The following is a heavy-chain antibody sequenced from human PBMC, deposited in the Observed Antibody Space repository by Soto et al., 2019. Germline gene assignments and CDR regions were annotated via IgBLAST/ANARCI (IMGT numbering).Heavy chain of an antibody. Sequence: QVQMVQSGSELKKPGASVKVSCKASGYTFTSYAMNWVRQAPGQGLEWMGWSNTNTGNPTYAQGFTGRFVFSLDTPVSTAYLQICSLKAEDTAVYYCARAPTYCSSTSCYGDAFDIWGQGTMVTVSS. J-gene: IGHJ3*02. D-gene: IGHD2-2*01. CDR3: ARAPTYCSSTSCYGDAFDI. CDR2: SNTNTGNP. CDR1: GYTFTSYA. V-gene: IGHV7-4-1*01.